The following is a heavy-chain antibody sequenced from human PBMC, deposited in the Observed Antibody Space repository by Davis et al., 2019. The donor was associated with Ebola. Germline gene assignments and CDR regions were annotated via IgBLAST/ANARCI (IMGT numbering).Heavy chain of an antibody. D-gene: IGHD1-1*01. J-gene: IGHJ6*02. CDR1: GFTFSTYT. CDR3: VRDKGQGYRYHYYGMDV. CDR2: ISSSSNYI. Sequence: GESLKISCAASGFTFSTYTMIWVRQAPGKGLEWVSSISSSSNYIDYADSVKGRFTISRDSAKTSLYLQMDSLRVDDTALYYCVRDKGQGYRYHYYGMDVWGQGTTVIVAS. V-gene: IGHV3-21*04.